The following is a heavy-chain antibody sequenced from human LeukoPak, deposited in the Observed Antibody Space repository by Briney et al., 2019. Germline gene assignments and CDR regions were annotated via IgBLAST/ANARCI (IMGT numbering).Heavy chain of an antibody. CDR1: GGSFSDYY. CDR3: ARYYCSGGACYSLADY. V-gene: IGHV4-34*01. J-gene: IGHJ4*02. Sequence: SETLSLTCAVYGGSFSDYYWSWIRQSPGKGLEWIGEITHSGSTSYNPFLKSRVTMSVDPSKNQFSLKLSSVTAADTAVYYCARYYCSGGACYSLADYWGQGNMVTVSS. CDR2: ITHSGST. D-gene: IGHD2-15*01.